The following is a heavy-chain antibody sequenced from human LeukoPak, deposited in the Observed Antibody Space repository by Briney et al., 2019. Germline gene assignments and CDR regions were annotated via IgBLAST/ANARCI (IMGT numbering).Heavy chain of an antibody. J-gene: IGHJ4*02. CDR1: GYNLTDNW. D-gene: IGHD4-23*01. V-gene: IGHV1-2*02. CDR3: ARRLGGIVRSHFDY. CDR2: INTKTGAT. Sequence: ASVKVSCKAFGYNLTDNWIHWVRQAPGQGLEWMGWINTKTGATNIAQKFQGRVTMTRDTSVSTAYMELSRLRSDDTAVYYCARRLGGIVRSHFDYWGQGTLVAVSS.